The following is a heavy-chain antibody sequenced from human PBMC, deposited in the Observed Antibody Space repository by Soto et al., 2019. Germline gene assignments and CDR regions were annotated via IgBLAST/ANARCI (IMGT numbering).Heavy chain of an antibody. Sequence: ASVKVSCKAIGYSFTSHYMHWVRQAPGQGLEWMGTIYPGGVNIKYAQKFKGRVTMTRDTSASTAYMELSSLRSEDTAVYYCASDAGSFDYWGQGTLVTVSS. D-gene: IGHD3-10*01. CDR3: ASDAGSFDY. J-gene: IGHJ4*02. CDR1: GYSFTSHY. CDR2: IYPGGVNI. V-gene: IGHV1-46*03.